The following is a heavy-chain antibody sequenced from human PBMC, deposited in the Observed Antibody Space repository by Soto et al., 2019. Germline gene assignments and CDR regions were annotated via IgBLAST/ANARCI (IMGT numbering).Heavy chain of an antibody. D-gene: IGHD2-15*01. CDR2: INAGNGNT. CDR3: ARVRGGYCSGGGCYLDY. CDR1: GYTFTSYA. V-gene: IGHV1-3*01. Sequence: QVQLVQSGAEAKKPGASVKVSCKASGYTFTSYAMHWVRQAPGQRLEWMGWINAGNGNTKYSQKFQGRVTITRDTSASTAYMELSSLRSEDTAVYYCARVRGGYCSGGGCYLDYWGQGTLVTVSS. J-gene: IGHJ4*02.